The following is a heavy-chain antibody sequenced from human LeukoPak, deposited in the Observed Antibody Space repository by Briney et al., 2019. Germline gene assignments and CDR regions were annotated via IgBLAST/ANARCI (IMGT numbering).Heavy chain of an antibody. V-gene: IGHV3-64*04. CDR3: ARGRQWELLTPSFADY. J-gene: IGHJ4*02. CDR1: XXXFSXXA. Sequence: GSLRLSGSAXXXXFSXXAMRWXRXAPGKXLEXIXGXSSDGDRTYFTDSVKGRFTISRDNSKNTLYLQMNSLRAEDTAVYYCARGRQWELLTPSFADYWGQGTLVTVSS. D-gene: IGHD1-26*01. CDR2: XSSDGDRT.